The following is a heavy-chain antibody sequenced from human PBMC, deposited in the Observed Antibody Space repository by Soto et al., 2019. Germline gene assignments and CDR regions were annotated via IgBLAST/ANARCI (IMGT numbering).Heavy chain of an antibody. J-gene: IGHJ4*02. CDR3: ARPDGATYNFRY. CDR1: GFTFNAYS. CDR2: ISITGGST. V-gene: IGHV3-23*01. Sequence: DVQLLESGGSLVQPGGSLRLSCAAPGFTFNAYSLGWDRQAPGKGLQWVSAISITGGSTYYAVSVKGRFTISRDNSQNTLSLQMNSLRAEDTAVYYCARPDGATYNFRYWGQGTLVTVSS. D-gene: IGHD1-1*01.